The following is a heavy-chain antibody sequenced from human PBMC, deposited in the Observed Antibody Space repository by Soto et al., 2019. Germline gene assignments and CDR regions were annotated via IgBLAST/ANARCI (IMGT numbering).Heavy chain of an antibody. Sequence: QVQLQESGPGLVKPSGTLSLTCTVSGGSISNSNWWSWFRQPPGKGLEWIVDVYHSGTTSYNPSLKSRVTIPVDMSKNHFALSVGSVPAADTAVYYCARRIITTPVFYYSDLDGWGQGTTVTVSS. CDR2: VYHSGTT. CDR3: ARRIITTPVFYYSDLDG. J-gene: IGHJ6*02. D-gene: IGHD1-1*01. CDR1: GGSISNSNW. V-gene: IGHV4-4*02.